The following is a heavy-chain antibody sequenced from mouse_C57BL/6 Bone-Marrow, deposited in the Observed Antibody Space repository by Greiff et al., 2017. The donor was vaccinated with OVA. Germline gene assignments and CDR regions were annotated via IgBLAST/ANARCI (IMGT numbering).Heavy chain of an antibody. Sequence: EVQLQQSGPELVKPGASVKISCKASGYTFTDYYMNWVKQSHGKSLEWIGDINPNNGGTSYNQKFKGKATLTVDKYSSTAYMELRSLTSEDSAVYYCARFYYVYDRAWFAYWGQGTLVTVSA. CDR2: INPNNGGT. D-gene: IGHD2-2*01. CDR1: GYTFTDYY. V-gene: IGHV1-26*01. J-gene: IGHJ3*01. CDR3: ARFYYVYDRAWFAY.